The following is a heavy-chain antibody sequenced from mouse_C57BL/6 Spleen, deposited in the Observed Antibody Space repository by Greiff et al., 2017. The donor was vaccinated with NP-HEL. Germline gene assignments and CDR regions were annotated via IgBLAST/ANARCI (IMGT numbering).Heavy chain of an antibody. V-gene: IGHV14-3*01. J-gene: IGHJ4*01. Sequence: EVQLQQSVAELVRPGASVKLSCTASGFNIKNTYMHWVKQRPEQGLEWIGRIDPANGNTKYAPKFQGKATITADTSSNTAYLQLSSLTSEDTAIYYWSRTPIYYNYDYDARDYWGQGTSVTVSA. D-gene: IGHD2-4*01. CDR2: IDPANGNT. CDR1: GFNIKNTY. CDR3: SRTPIYYNYDYDARDY.